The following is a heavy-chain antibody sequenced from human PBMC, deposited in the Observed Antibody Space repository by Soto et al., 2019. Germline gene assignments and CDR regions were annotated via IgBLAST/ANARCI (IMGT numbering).Heavy chain of an antibody. CDR2: IFHSGST. Sequence: QVQLQESGPGLVKPSGTLSLTCAVSGGSISTSSWWSWVRQPPGKGLEWIGEIFHSGSTNYNPSLESRVTISLDKSKNQFSLKLNSVTAADTAVYYCARVVQECSNGVCYFPFDYWGQGTLVTVSS. D-gene: IGHD2-8*01. J-gene: IGHJ4*02. CDR3: ARVVQECSNGVCYFPFDY. V-gene: IGHV4-4*02. CDR1: GGSISTSSW.